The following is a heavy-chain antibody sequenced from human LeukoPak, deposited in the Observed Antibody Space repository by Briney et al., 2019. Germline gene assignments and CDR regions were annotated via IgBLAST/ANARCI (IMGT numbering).Heavy chain of an antibody. J-gene: IGHJ4*02. D-gene: IGHD3-3*01. CDR2: IYYSGST. CDR3: ARYLRSSYYDFWSGLDY. CDR1: GGSISSSSYY. V-gene: IGHV4-61*01. Sequence: PSETLSLTCTVSGGSISSSSYYWSWIRQPPGKGLEWIGYIYYSGSTNYNPSLKSRVTISVDTSKNQFSLKLSSVTAADTAVYYCARYLRSSYYDFWSGLDYWGQGTLVTVSS.